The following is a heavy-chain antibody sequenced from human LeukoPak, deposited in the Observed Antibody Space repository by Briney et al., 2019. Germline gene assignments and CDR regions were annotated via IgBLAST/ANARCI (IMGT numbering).Heavy chain of an antibody. Sequence: SVKVSCKVSGYTLTELSMHWVRQAPGQGLEWMGGIIPIFGTANYAQKFQGRVTITADESTSTAYMELSSLRSEDTAVYYCARVGQQLVRSYYFDYWGQGTLVTVSS. CDR1: GYTLTELS. D-gene: IGHD6-13*01. CDR3: ARVGQQLVRSYYFDY. V-gene: IGHV1-69*13. CDR2: IIPIFGTA. J-gene: IGHJ4*02.